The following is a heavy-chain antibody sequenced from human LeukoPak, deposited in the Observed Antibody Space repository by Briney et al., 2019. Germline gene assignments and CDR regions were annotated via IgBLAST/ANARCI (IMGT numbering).Heavy chain of an antibody. J-gene: IGHJ4*02. Sequence: GGSLRLSCAASGFTVSSNYMSWVRQAPGMGLEWVSVIYSGGTTYYADSVKGRFTISRDNSKNMLYLQMNSLRAEDTAVYYCARDASGYSGYDVFFDYWGQGTLVTVSS. CDR1: GFTVSSNY. CDR2: IYSGGTT. D-gene: IGHD5-12*01. V-gene: IGHV3-53*01. CDR3: ARDASGYSGYDVFFDY.